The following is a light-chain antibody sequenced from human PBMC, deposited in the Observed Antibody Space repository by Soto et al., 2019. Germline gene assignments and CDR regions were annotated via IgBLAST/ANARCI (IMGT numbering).Light chain of an antibody. CDR3: QQYNSYGVT. CDR2: DAS. V-gene: IGKV1-5*01. CDR1: QSISSW. Sequence: DIQMTQPPSTLSASVGDRVTITCRASQSISSWLAWYQQKPGKAPKLLIYDASSLESGVPSRFSGSGSGTEFTLTISSLQPDDFATYYCQQYNSYGVTFGPGTKVDIK. J-gene: IGKJ3*01.